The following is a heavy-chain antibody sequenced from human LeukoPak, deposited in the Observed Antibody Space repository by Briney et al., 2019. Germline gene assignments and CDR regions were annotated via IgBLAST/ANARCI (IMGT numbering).Heavy chain of an antibody. CDR3: ARGPDYGDYSDY. CDR1: GGSFSGYY. J-gene: IGHJ4*02. CDR2: INHSGST. D-gene: IGHD4-17*01. Sequence: SETLSLTCAVHGGSFSGYYWSWIRQPPGKGLEWIGEINHSGSTNYNPSLKSRVTISVDTSKNQFSLKLSSVTAADTAVYYCARGPDYGDYSDYWGQGTLVTVSS. V-gene: IGHV4-34*01.